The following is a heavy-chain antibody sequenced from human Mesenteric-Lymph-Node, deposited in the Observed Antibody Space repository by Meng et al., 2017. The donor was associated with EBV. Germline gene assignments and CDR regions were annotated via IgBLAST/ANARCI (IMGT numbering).Heavy chain of an antibody. J-gene: IGHJ4*02. CDR1: GGSFSDYF. Sequence: QGQLQQWGRGLLKPSETLSLTCAVHGGSFSDYFWTWIRQAPGKGLEWVGEINHSGSTKYNPSLKSRVTISVDTSKNQISLNLNSVTAADTAVYYCARPRIRYGSGSYYYWGQGTLVTVSS. CDR2: INHSGST. CDR3: ARPRIRYGSGSYYY. V-gene: IGHV4-34*01. D-gene: IGHD3-10*01.